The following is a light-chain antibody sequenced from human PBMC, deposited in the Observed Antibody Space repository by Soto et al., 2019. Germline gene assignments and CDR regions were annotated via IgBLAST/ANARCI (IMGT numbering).Light chain of an antibody. CDR3: SSYTRSRSVG. CDR2: DVS. Sequence: QSVLTQPASVSGSPGQSITISCTGTSSDVGAYNFVSWYQQHPGKAPKVKIYDVSHRPSGVSNRFSGSKSGNTASLTISGLQAEDEADYYCSSYTRSRSVGFGGGTQVTVL. J-gene: IGLJ2*01. CDR1: SSDVGAYNF. V-gene: IGLV2-14*01.